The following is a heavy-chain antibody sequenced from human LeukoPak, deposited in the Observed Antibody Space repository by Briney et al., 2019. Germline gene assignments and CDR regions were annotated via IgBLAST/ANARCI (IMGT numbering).Heavy chain of an antibody. CDR3: ARRAYNWGALDI. J-gene: IGHJ3*02. Sequence: GGSLRLSCAASGFTFSSSSMSWVRQAPGKGLEWVSALTGSGGSTYYADSVKGRFTISRDSSKNTLYLQMNSLRAEDTAVYYCARRAYNWGALDIWGQGTLVTVSS. CDR1: GFTFSSSS. D-gene: IGHD5-24*01. CDR2: LTGSGGST. V-gene: IGHV3-23*01.